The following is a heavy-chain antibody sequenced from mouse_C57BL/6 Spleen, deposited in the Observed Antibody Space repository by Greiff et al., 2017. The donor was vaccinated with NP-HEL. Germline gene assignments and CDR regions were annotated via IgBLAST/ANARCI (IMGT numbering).Heavy chain of an antibody. CDR2: INPNNGGT. CDR3: ARRRIYDYGWDYFDY. J-gene: IGHJ2*01. CDR1: GYTFTDYY. V-gene: IGHV1-26*01. Sequence: VQLQQSGPELVKPGASVKISCKASGYTFTDYYMNWVKQSHGKSLEWIGDINPNNGGTSYNQKFKGKATLTVDKSSSTAYMELRSLTSEDSAVYYCARRRIYDYGWDYFDYWGQGTTLTVSS. D-gene: IGHD2-4*01.